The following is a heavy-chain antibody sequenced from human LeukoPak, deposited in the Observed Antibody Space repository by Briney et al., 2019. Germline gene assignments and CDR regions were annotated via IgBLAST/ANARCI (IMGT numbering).Heavy chain of an antibody. Sequence: GGSLRLSCAASGFTFSSYAMHWVRQAPGKGLEWVAVISYDGSNKYYADSVKGRFTISRDNSKNSLYLQMNSLRVEDTAVFYCARDQYDTWSRRGNFDSWGQGTLVIVSS. V-gene: IGHV3-30-3*01. CDR3: ARDQYDTWSRRGNFDS. CDR1: GFTFSSYA. CDR2: ISYDGSNK. J-gene: IGHJ4*02. D-gene: IGHD3-3*01.